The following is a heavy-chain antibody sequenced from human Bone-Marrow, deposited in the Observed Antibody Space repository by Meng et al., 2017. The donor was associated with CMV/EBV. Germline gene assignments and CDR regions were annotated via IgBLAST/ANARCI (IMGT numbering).Heavy chain of an antibody. Sequence: GESLKISCAASGLSVSDNYMSWVRQAPGKGLEWVSVIYSDGGTHYADSVKGRFTISRDDSKNTLHLQMNNLRVEDTAVYYCARDNYVAPYYGMDVWGQGTTVTVSS. CDR3: ARDNYVAPYYGMDV. V-gene: IGHV3-53*01. J-gene: IGHJ6*02. D-gene: IGHD4-11*01. CDR2: IYSDGGT. CDR1: GLSVSDNY.